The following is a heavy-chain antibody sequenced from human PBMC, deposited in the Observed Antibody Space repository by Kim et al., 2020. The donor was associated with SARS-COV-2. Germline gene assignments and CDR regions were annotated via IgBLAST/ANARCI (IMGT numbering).Heavy chain of an antibody. D-gene: IGHD2-2*01. CDR1: GFTFSSYA. V-gene: IGHV3-30*04. Sequence: GGSLRLSCAASGFTFSSYAMHWVRQAPGKGLEWVAVISYDGSNKYYADSVKGRFTISRDNSKNTLYLQMNSLRAEDTAVYYCARDPILHCSSSTSCYVYGMDVWGQGTTVTVSS. J-gene: IGHJ6*02. CDR3: ARDPILHCSSSTSCYVYGMDV. CDR2: ISYDGSNK.